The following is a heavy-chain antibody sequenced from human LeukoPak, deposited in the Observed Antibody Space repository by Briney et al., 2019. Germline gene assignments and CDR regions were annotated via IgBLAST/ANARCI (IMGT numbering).Heavy chain of an antibody. CDR2: IYYSGST. Sequence: SETLSLTCTVSGGSISSYYWSWIRQPPGKGLEWIGYIYYSGSTNYNPSLKSRVTISVDTSKNQFPLKLSSVTAADTAVYYCARDARGSSSWYGVDYWGQGTPVTVSS. J-gene: IGHJ4*02. CDR3: ARDARGSSSWYGVDY. CDR1: GGSISSYY. V-gene: IGHV4-59*01. D-gene: IGHD6-13*01.